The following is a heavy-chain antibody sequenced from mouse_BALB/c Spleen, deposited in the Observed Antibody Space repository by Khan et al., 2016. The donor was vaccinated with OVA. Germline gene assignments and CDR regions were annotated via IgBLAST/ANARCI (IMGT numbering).Heavy chain of an antibody. Sequence: QIQLVQSGPELKKPGETVKISCKASGHTFTNFGMNWVKQAPGKGLKWMGWINTYTGEPTYADDFNGRFAFSLEASASTAYLQINKLTNEDTATYFCARPPYVSDAMDNWGQGTSVTVSS. CDR2: INTYTGEP. CDR3: ARPPYVSDAMDN. D-gene: IGHD1-1*01. J-gene: IGHJ4*01. CDR1: GHTFTNFG. V-gene: IGHV9-3-1*01.